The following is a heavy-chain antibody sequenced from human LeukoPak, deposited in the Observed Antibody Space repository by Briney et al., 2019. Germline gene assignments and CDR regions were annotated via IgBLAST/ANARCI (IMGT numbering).Heavy chain of an antibody. Sequence: GGSLRLSCAASGFTFSSYAMHWVRQAPGKGLEWVAVISYDGSNKYYADSVKGRFTISRDNSKNTLYLQMNSLRAEDTAVYYCAKVGYWGQGTLVTVSS. CDR2: ISYDGSNK. J-gene: IGHJ4*02. CDR1: GFTFSSYA. D-gene: IGHD3-10*01. CDR3: AKVGY. V-gene: IGHV3-30-3*01.